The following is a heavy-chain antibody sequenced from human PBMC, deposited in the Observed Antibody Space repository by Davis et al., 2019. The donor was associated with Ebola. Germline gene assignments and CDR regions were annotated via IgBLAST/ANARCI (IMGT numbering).Heavy chain of an antibody. D-gene: IGHD6-19*01. CDR3: VREGKQWLVSL. CDR2: IKQDGSEK. CDR1: GFTFSTNYG. Sequence: GESLKISCAFSGFTFSTNYGLNWVRQAPGKGLEWVANIKQDGSEKYYVDSVKGRYIISRDNAKTSVFLQMNSLRAEDTGIYYCVREGKQWLVSLWGQGTLVTVSS. J-gene: IGHJ4*02. V-gene: IGHV3-7*01.